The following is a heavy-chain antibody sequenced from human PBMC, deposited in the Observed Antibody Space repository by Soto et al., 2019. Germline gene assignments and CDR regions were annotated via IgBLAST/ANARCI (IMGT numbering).Heavy chain of an antibody. CDR3: ADRRAFIGVVYGMDV. D-gene: IGHD3-3*01. CDR2: IYWHEDK. V-gene: IGHV2-5*01. CDR1: GFSLTTVGVG. J-gene: IGHJ6*02. Sequence: QITLKESGPTLVKPTQTLTLTCAFSGFSLTTVGVGVGWIRQPPGKSLEWLALIYWHEDKRYSPSLKTRLSITTDTSRNQVVIMMTNLDPVDPGTYYCADRRAFIGVVYGMDVWGQGTTVTVSS.